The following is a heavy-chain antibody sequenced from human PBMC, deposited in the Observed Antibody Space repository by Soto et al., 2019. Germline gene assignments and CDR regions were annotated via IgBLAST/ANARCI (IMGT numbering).Heavy chain of an antibody. Sequence: ASLKFSWKASGYSFTDYHIHWVRQAPGQGLEWLGRINPKRGGTSTAQKFQGWVTMATDTSIRTASMELPRLAADSTDIYWCGRGDSTDCSNGVCSFFYDHDMDVWGQGTTVTVSS. CDR2: INPKRGGT. V-gene: IGHV1-2*04. J-gene: IGHJ6*02. CDR3: GRGDSTDCSNGVCSFFYDHDMDV. D-gene: IGHD2-8*01. CDR1: GYSFTDYH.